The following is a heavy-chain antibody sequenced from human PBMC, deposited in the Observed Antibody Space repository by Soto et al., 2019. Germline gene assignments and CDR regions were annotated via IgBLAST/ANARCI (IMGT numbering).Heavy chain of an antibody. CDR3: ARGVYGSGNYYTGPSAFDI. J-gene: IGHJ3*02. D-gene: IGHD3-10*01. CDR2: TIPVFNTA. CDR1: GGTLSDHG. Sequence: QVQLEQSGAEVKKPGSSVKVSCKASGGTLSDHGVAWLRQAPGQGLEWMGGTIPVFNTAKYAQKFQGRVTVTADKFTNIAYMELSSLRSEDTAFDVCARGVYGSGNYYTGPSAFDIWGQGTMVIVSS. V-gene: IGHV1-69*06.